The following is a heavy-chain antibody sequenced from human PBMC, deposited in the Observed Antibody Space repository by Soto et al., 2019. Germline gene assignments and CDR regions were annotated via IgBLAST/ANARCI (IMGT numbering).Heavy chain of an antibody. J-gene: IGHJ4*02. D-gene: IGHD3-22*01. CDR3: ARQDYYDNYYFDY. CDR1: GGSISSSSYY. V-gene: IGHV4-39*01. CDR2: IYYSGST. Sequence: QLQLQESGPGLVKPSETLSLTCTVSGGSISSSSYYWGWIRQPPGKGLEWIGSIYYSGSTYYNPSLKSRVTISVDTSKNQFSLKLSSVTAADTAVYYCARQDYYDNYYFDYWGQGTLVTVSS.